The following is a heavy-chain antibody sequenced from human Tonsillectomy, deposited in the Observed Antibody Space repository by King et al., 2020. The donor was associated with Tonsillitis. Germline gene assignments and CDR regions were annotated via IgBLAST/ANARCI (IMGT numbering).Heavy chain of an antibody. J-gene: IGHJ4*02. V-gene: IGHV4-30-4*01. CDR1: GGSISNGDYY. CDR3: ARRGGRPRGRLFDY. D-gene: IGHD3-16*01. CDR2: INYIGST. Sequence: QLQESGPGLVKPSQTLSLTCTVSGGSISNGDYYWSWIRQSPGKGLECIGYINYIGSTCYNPSLKSRVTISVDTSKSHFALNLTSVTAADTAVYFCARRGGRPRGRLFDYWGQGTQVIVSS.